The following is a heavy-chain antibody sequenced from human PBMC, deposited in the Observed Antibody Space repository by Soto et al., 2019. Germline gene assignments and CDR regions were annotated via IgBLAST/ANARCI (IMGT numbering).Heavy chain of an antibody. CDR1: GFTFSSYS. V-gene: IGHV3-21*01. CDR3: ARDHAYYDFWSGYQVYYYYGMDV. D-gene: IGHD3-3*01. CDR2: ISSSSSSYI. J-gene: IGHJ6*02. Sequence: EVQLVESGGGLVKPGGSLRLSCAASGFTFSSYSMNWVRQAPGKGLEWVSSISSSSSSYIYYADSVKGRFTISRDNAKNSLYLQMNSLRAEDTAVYYCARDHAYYDFWSGYQVYYYYGMDVWGQGTTVTVSS.